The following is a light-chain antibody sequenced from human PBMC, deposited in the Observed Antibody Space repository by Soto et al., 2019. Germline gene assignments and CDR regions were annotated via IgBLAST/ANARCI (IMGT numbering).Light chain of an antibody. J-gene: IGKJ2*01. CDR3: HQYGSSLGT. CDR1: QSVTGTN. CDR2: DAV. Sequence: VLPQSPVTLSLSPGEGATLSCRASQSVTGTNLAWYQQRAGQAPRLLIYDAVRRATGIPDRFSGSGSGTDLTLTISRLEPEDFAVYYCHQYGSSLGTFGQGTKVDIK. V-gene: IGKV3-20*01.